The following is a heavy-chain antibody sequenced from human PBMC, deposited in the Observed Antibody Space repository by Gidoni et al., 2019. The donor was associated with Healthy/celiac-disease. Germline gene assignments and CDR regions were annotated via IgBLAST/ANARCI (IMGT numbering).Heavy chain of an antibody. Sequence: QITLKESGPTLVKPTQTLTLTCTFSGFSLSTSGVGVGWIRQPPGKALEWLALIYWDDDKRYSPSLKSRLTITKDTSKNQVVLTMTNMDPVDTATYYCAHRRCSSTSCYLDWFDPWGQGTLVTVSS. J-gene: IGHJ5*02. CDR1: GFSLSTSGVG. D-gene: IGHD2-2*01. V-gene: IGHV2-5*02. CDR3: AHRRCSSTSCYLDWFDP. CDR2: IYWDDDK.